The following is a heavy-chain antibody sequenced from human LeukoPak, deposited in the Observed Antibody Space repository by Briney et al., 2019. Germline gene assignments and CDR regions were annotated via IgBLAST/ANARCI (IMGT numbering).Heavy chain of an antibody. D-gene: IGHD3-10*01. CDR1: GFTFSSYW. J-gene: IGHJ4*02. V-gene: IGHV3-7*01. CDR3: ERFIRGVTQSSYDS. Sequence: GGSLRLSCAASGFTFSSYWMSWVRQAPGKGLEWVANIKEDGSEKYNVDSVKGRFTISRDNAKNSLYLQMNSLRAEDTAVYYCERFIRGVTQSSYDSWGQGTLVTVSS. CDR2: IKEDGSEK.